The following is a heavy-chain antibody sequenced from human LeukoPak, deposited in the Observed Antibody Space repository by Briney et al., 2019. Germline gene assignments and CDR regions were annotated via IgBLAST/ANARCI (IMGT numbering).Heavy chain of an antibody. CDR1: EFTFSNYG. CDR2: ISFDGSNK. V-gene: IGHV3-30*18. J-gene: IGHJ4*02. D-gene: IGHD2-2*01. CDR3: AKDRRGGYQLLFVDF. Sequence: PGRSLGLSCAASEFTFSNYGMHWVRQAPGKGLEWVAVISFDGSNKYYADSVKGRFTISRDNSKNTLYLQMNSLRAEDTAVYYCAKDRRGGYQLLFVDFWGQGTLVTVSS.